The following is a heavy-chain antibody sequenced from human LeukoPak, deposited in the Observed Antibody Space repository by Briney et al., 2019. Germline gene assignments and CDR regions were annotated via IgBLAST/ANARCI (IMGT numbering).Heavy chain of an antibody. Sequence: PGGSLRLSCATSGFTFSSYAFHWVRQAPGKGLEWVATMSFDVNNKYYADSVRGRFTISRDNSKNTLYLQMNSLRAEDTAVYSCARGYCTSSSCYNDYWDQGTLVTVSS. CDR3: ARGYCTSSSCYNDY. J-gene: IGHJ4*02. D-gene: IGHD2-2*02. V-gene: IGHV3-30*04. CDR2: MSFDVNNK. CDR1: GFTFSSYA.